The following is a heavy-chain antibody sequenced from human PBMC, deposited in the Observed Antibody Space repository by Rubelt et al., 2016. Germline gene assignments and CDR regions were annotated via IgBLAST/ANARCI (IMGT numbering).Heavy chain of an antibody. J-gene: IGHJ3*02. Sequence: WVRQAPGQGLEWMGWISDYNGNTNYAQKPQGRVTMTTDKSTSTAYMELRSLRSDDTAVDYCARTRSGGATRPDAFDIWCQGTMVTVSS. CDR3: ARTRSGGATRPDAFDI. V-gene: IGHV1-18*01. D-gene: IGHD6-19*01. CDR2: ISDYNGNT.